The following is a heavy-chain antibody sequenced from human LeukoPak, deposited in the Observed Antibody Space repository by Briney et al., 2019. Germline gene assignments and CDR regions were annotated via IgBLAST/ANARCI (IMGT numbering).Heavy chain of an antibody. J-gene: IGHJ4*02. CDR3: ARAGSSSRWVNDY. D-gene: IGHD6-13*01. CDR1: GYTFTGYY. CDR2: INPNSGGT. V-gene: IGHV1-2*02. Sequence: ASVKVSCKASGYTFTGYYMRWVRQAPGQALEWMGWINPNSGGTNYAQKFQGRVTMTRDTSISTAYMELSRLTSDDTAVYYCARAGSSSRWVNDYWGQGTLVTVSS.